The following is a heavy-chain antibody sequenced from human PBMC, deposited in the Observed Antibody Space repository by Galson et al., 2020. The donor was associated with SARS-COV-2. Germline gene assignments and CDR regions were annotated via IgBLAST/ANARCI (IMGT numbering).Heavy chain of an antibody. V-gene: IGHV3-15*01. D-gene: IGHD2-15*01. CDR2: IKSKTDGGTT. J-gene: IGHJ4*02. CDR1: GFTFSNAW. CDR3: TTEYCSGGSCYRLVFDY. Sequence: GESLKISCAASGFTFSNAWMSWVRQAPGKGLEWVGRIKSKTDGGTTDYAAPVKGRFTISRDDSKNTLYLQMNSLKTEDTAVYYCTTEYCSGGSCYRLVFDYWGQGTLVTVSS.